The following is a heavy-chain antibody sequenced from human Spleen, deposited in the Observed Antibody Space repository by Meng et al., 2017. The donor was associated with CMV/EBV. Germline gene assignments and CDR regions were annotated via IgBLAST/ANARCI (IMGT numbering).Heavy chain of an antibody. CDR2: IYYSGST. D-gene: IGHD6-25*01. J-gene: IGHJ6*02. V-gene: IGHV4-39*07. CDR3: ASTGYSSGYGMDV. CDR1: GGSISSSSYY. Sequence: GSLRLSCTVSGGSISSSSYYWGWIRQPPGKGLEWIGSIYYSGSTYYNPSLKSRVTISVDTSKNQFSLKLSSVTAADTAVYYCASTGYSSGYGMDVWGQGTTVTVSS.